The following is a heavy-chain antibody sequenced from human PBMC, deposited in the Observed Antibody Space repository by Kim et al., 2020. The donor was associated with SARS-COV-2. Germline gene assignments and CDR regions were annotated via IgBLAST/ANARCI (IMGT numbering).Heavy chain of an antibody. CDR2: ISYDGSSK. J-gene: IGHJ6*02. CDR1: GFTFSSHA. CDR3: ARDEGYGYYYYDVDV. V-gene: IGHV3-30-3*01. D-gene: IGHD5-18*01. Sequence: GGSLRLSCAASGFTFSSHAIHWVRQAPGRGLEWVALISYDGSSKYYADSVKGRFTTSRDNSKTTLFLQMNSLKTEDTAVYYCARDEGYGYYYYDVDVWGQGTTVTVSS.